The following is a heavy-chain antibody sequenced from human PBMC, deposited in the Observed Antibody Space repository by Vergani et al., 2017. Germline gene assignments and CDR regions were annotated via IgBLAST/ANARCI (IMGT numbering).Heavy chain of an antibody. CDR3: ARFLTGTTIYYDYGMDV. Sequence: QVQLQESGPGLVKPSGTLALTCAVSGGSISSSNWWSWVRQPPGKGLECIGEIYHSGSTNYNPSLKSRVNISVDKSKNQFSLKLSSVTAADTAVYYCARFLTGTTIYYDYGMDVWGQGTTVTVSS. CDR2: IYHSGST. J-gene: IGHJ6*02. D-gene: IGHD1-20*01. CDR1: GGSISSSNW. V-gene: IGHV4-4*02.